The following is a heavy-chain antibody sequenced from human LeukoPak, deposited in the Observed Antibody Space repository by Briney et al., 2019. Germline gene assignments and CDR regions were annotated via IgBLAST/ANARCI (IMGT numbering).Heavy chain of an antibody. CDR2: SDPEDGET. J-gene: IGHJ6*03. D-gene: IGHD4-17*01. Sequence: ASVKVSCKVSGYTLTELSMHWVRQAPGKGLEWMGGSDPEDGETIYAQKFQGRVTMTEDTSTDTAYMELSSLRSEDTAVYYCATGGVNHDYGDYAFLDYYMDVWGKGTTVTVSS. CDR1: GYTLTELS. CDR3: ATGGVNHDYGDYAFLDYYMDV. V-gene: IGHV1-24*01.